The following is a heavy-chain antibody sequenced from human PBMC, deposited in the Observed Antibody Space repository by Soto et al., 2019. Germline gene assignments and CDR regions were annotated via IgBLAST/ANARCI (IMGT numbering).Heavy chain of an antibody. J-gene: IGHJ6*02. D-gene: IGHD3-9*01. Sequence: ASVKVSCKVSGYTLTELSMHWVRQAPGKGLEWMGGFDPEDGETIYAQKFQGRVTMTEDTSTDTAYMELSSLRSEDTAVYYCATDILTGPPIQYYYYGMDVWGQGTTVTVSS. CDR3: ATDILTGPPIQYYYYGMDV. V-gene: IGHV1-24*01. CDR1: GYTLTELS. CDR2: FDPEDGET.